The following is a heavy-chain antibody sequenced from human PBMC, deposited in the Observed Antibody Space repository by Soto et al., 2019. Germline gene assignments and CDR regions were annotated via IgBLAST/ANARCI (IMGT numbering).Heavy chain of an antibody. CDR3: ARETSAAWPYYLDY. J-gene: IGHJ4*02. Sequence: EVQLVESGGGLVKPGGSLRLSGAASGFTFSTYWMSWVRQAPGKGLEWVANIKQDGGEKYYLDSVKGRFTISRDNAKNSLYLQMNSLRAEDTAVYYCARETSAAWPYYLDYWGQGTLVTVSS. CDR1: GFTFSTYW. V-gene: IGHV3-7*01. CDR2: IKQDGGEK. D-gene: IGHD3-10*01.